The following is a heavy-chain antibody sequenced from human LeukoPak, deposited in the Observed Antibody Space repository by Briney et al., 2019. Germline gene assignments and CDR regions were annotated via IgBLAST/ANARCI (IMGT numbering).Heavy chain of an antibody. V-gene: IGHV4-38-2*02. CDR3: ARVKVGYTTYN. Sequence: PSETLSLTCTVSGYSISSGYYWGWLRQPPGTGLEWIRSIHHSGSTHKNPSLKSRVAISVDTSKKQFSLKLSPVTAADTAVYYCARVKVGYTTYNWGQGTLVTVSS. CDR2: IHHSGST. CDR1: GYSISSGYY. J-gene: IGHJ4*02. D-gene: IGHD2/OR15-2a*01.